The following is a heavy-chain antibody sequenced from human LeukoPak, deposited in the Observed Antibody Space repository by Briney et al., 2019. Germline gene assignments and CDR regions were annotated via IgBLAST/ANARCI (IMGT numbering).Heavy chain of an antibody. CDR2: INPSGGST. CDR3: ASARSLRLGELSSPPFDY. J-gene: IGHJ4*02. Sequence: ASVKVSCKASGYTFTSYYMHRVRQAPGQGLEWMGIINPSGGSTSYAQKFQGRVTMTRDTSTSTVYMELSSLRSEDTAVYYCASARSLRLGELSSPPFDYWGQGTLVTVSS. D-gene: IGHD3-16*02. V-gene: IGHV1-46*01. CDR1: GYTFTSYY.